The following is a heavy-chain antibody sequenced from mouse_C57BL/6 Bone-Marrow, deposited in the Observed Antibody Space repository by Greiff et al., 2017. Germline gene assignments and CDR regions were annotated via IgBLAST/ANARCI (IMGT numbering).Heavy chain of an antibody. J-gene: IGHJ2*01. CDR2: IYPGSGST. Sequence: VKLQQPGAELVKPGASVKMSCKASGYTFTSYWITWVKQRPGQGLEWIGDIYPGSGSTNYNEKFKSKATLTVDPSSSTAYMQLSSLTSEDSAVYYCARDLVDGSYYFDYWGQGTTLTVSS. D-gene: IGHD2-3*01. CDR1: GYTFTSYW. V-gene: IGHV1-55*01. CDR3: ARDLVDGSYYFDY.